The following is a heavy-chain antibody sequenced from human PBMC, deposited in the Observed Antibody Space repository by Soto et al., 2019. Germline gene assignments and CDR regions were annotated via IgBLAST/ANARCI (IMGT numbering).Heavy chain of an antibody. Sequence: PGESLKISCKGSGYSFTSYWIGWVRQMPGKGLEWMGIIYPGDSDTRYSPSFQGQVTISADKSISTAYLQWSSLKASDTAMYYCASAVERTHYYYYGMDVWGQGTTVTVSS. J-gene: IGHJ6*02. CDR2: IYPGDSDT. CDR3: ASAVERTHYYYYGMDV. V-gene: IGHV5-51*01. CDR1: GYSFTSYW. D-gene: IGHD2-21*01.